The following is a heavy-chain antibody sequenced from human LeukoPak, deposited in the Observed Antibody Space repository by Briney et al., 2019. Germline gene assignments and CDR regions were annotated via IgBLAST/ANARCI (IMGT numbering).Heavy chain of an antibody. CDR1: GFRFNTYW. V-gene: IGHV3-30*18. CDR3: AKDLPRHP. CDR2: ISYDGSNK. J-gene: IGHJ3*01. Sequence: GGSLRLSCAASGFRFNTYWMSWVRQAPGKGLEWVAVISYDGSNKYYADSVKGRFTISRDNSKNTLYLQMNSLRAEDTAVYYCAKDLPRHPWGQGTMVTVSS.